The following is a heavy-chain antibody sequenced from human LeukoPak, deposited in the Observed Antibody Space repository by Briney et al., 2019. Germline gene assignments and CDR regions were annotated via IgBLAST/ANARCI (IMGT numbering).Heavy chain of an antibody. D-gene: IGHD3/OR15-3a*01. CDR2: IKRKGDDGTI. CDR1: GFTFNNAW. J-gene: IGHJ4*02. CDR3: TAGTGRSDFDY. Sequence: GGSLRLSCAASGFTFNNAWMSWVRQAPGKGLEWVGRIKRKGDDGTIDYAAPVKGRFTISRDDSKNTLCLQMNSLKSEDTAVYYCTAGTGRSDFDYWGQGTLVTVSS. V-gene: IGHV3-15*01.